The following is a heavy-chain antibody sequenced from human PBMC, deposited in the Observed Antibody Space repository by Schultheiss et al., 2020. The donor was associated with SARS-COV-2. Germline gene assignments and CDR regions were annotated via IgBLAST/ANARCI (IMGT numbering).Heavy chain of an antibody. CDR2: IYTSGSS. CDR3: ATSRSGYYRGIDY. J-gene: IGHJ4*02. V-gene: IGHV4-61*02. Sequence: SETLSLTCTVSGGSISSGSYFWSWIRQPAGKGLEWIGRIYTSGSSNYNPSLKSRVTISLDTSNNQFSLKLTSVTAADTAIYYCATSRSGYYRGIDYWGQGTQVTVSS. D-gene: IGHD5-12*01. CDR1: GGSISSGSYF.